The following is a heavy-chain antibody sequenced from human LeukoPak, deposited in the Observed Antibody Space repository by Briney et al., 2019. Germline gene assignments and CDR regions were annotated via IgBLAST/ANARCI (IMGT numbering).Heavy chain of an antibody. V-gene: IGHV3-30*18. D-gene: IGHD6-13*01. Sequence: GGSLRLSCTGSGVTLSSYGMHWVRQAPVKGLEWVAVTSYDGTNEYHADSVKGRFTVSRDNSKNTLYLQMNSQRIEDTSVYFCAKDSSRWAFDYWGQGTLVTVSS. CDR1: GVTLSSYG. CDR2: TSYDGTNE. CDR3: AKDSSRWAFDY. J-gene: IGHJ4*02.